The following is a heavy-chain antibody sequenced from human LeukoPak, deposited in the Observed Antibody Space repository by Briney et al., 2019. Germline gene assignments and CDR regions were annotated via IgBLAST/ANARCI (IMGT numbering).Heavy chain of an antibody. CDR2: IWYDGSNK. D-gene: IGHD7-27*01. Sequence: GRSLRLSCAASGFTCSSYGMHWVRQAPGKGLEWVAVIWYDGSNKYYADSVKGRFTISRDNSKNTLYLQMNSLRAEDTAVYYCAKDRETWGSSGFDYWGQGTLVTVSS. CDR1: GFTCSSYG. CDR3: AKDRETWGSSGFDY. J-gene: IGHJ4*02. V-gene: IGHV3-33*06.